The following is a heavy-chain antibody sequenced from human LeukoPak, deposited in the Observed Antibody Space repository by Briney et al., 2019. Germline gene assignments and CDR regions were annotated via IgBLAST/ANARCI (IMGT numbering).Heavy chain of an antibody. Sequence: GGSLRLACAAAGFTFSDYNLSRIRQAPGKGLGRDSYIRSGGTDIFYADSVKGRFTISRDNAKNSLCLQMSSLGAEDTAVYYCARRIADAASHAFDIWGPERMVTVSP. CDR3: ARRIADAASHAFDI. CDR1: GFTFSDYN. V-gene: IGHV3-11*01. CDR2: IRSGGTDI. J-gene: IGHJ3*02. D-gene: IGHD6-13*01.